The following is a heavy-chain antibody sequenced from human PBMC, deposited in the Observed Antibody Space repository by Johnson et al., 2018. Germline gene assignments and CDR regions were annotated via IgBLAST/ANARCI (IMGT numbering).Heavy chain of an antibody. D-gene: IGHD1-14*01. CDR1: GFTFSTYW. J-gene: IGHJ6*02. CDR2: MNSDGSNT. V-gene: IGHV3-74*01. Sequence: VQLQESGGGLVQPGGSLRLSCAASGFTFSTYWMNWVRQAPGKGLVWVARMNSDGSNTYYADSVKGRFTISRDKARNTRYLQMHSLRAEDTADYYCARLPHLFGRDVWGQETTVTVSS. CDR3: ARLPHLFGRDV.